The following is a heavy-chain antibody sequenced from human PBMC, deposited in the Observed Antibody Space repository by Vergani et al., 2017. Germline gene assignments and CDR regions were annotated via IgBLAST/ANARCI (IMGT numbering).Heavy chain of an antibody. CDR3: ARDVSYYNYGWFDP. V-gene: IGHV4-34*01. D-gene: IGHD3-10*01. Sequence: QVQLQQWGAGLLKPSETLSLTCAVYGGSFSGYYWSWIRQSPGKGLEWIGEINHSGYTTYNPSLKSRVTISVDTSKNQLSLHLSSVTAADTAVYYCARDVSYYNYGWFDPWGQGTLVTVSS. CDR2: INHSGYT. CDR1: GGSFSGYY. J-gene: IGHJ5*02.